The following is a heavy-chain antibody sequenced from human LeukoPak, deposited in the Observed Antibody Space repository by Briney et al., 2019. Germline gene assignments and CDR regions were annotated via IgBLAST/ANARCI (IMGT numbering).Heavy chain of an antibody. CDR3: ARARSAAGNFDY. J-gene: IGHJ4*02. CDR1: GGSISSGGYY. V-gene: IGHV4-31*03. CDR2: IYYSGST. D-gene: IGHD6-13*01. Sequence: PSQTLSLTCTVSGGSISSGGYYWSWIRQHPGRGLEWIGYIYYSGSTYYNPSLKSRVTISADTSKNQFSLTLSSVTAADTAVYYCARARSAAGNFDYWGQGTPVTVSS.